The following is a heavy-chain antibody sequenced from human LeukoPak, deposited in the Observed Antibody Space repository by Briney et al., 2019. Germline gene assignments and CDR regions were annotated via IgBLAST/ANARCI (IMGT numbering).Heavy chain of an antibody. J-gene: IGHJ3*02. D-gene: IGHD6-6*01. Sequence: PWASVKVSCKASGGTVSRYPISWVRQAPGQGLEWMGWINPNSGGTNYAQKFQGRVTMTRDTSISTAYMELSRLRSDDTAVYYCAVEQLVRLQYAFDIWGQGTMVTVSS. CDR2: INPNSGGT. V-gene: IGHV1-2*02. CDR3: AVEQLVRLQYAFDI. CDR1: GGTVSRYP.